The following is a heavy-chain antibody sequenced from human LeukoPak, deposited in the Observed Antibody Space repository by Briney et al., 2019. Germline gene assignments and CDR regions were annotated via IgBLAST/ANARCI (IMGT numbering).Heavy chain of an antibody. Sequence: SVKVSCKASGGTFSSYAISWVRQAPGQGLEWMGGIIPIFGTANYAQKFQGRVTITTDESTSTAYMELSSLRSEDTAVYYCARGTVGGNSDGFDYWGQGALVTVSS. CDR1: GGTFSSYA. V-gene: IGHV1-69*05. CDR3: ARGTVGGNSDGFDY. CDR2: IIPIFGTA. J-gene: IGHJ4*02. D-gene: IGHD4-23*01.